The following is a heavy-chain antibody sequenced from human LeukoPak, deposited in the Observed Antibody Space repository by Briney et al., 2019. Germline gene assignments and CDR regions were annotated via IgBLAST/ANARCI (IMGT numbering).Heavy chain of an antibody. CDR2: INWDGSTT. V-gene: IGHV3-20*04. Sequence: GGSLRLSCAASGFVFDEYGMSWVRQAPGKGLEWVSAINWDGSTTSYADSVKGRFTISRDKAKKSLYLQMNSLRAEDTALYYCARDREGQLLWFGELGYWGQGSLVTVSS. CDR1: GFVFDEYG. D-gene: IGHD3-10*01. J-gene: IGHJ4*02. CDR3: ARDREGQLLWFGELGY.